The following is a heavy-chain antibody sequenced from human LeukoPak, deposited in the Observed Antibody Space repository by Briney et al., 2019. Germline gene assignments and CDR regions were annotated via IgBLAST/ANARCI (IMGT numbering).Heavy chain of an antibody. CDR1: GFTFSSYG. D-gene: IGHD4-11*01. V-gene: IGHV3-23*01. Sequence: GGSLRLSCAASGFTFSSYGMSWVRQAPGKGLEWVSAISGSGGSTYYADSVKGRFTISRDNSKNTLYLQMNSLRAEDTAVYYCAKDRQVYSNYVYYFDYWGQGTLVTVSS. CDR2: ISGSGGST. CDR3: AKDRQVYSNYVYYFDY. J-gene: IGHJ4*02.